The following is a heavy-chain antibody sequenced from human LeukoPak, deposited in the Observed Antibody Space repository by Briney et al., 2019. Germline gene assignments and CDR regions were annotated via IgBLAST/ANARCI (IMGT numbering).Heavy chain of an antibody. CDR3: TRLKYYYYSMDV. J-gene: IGHJ6*03. Sequence: GGPLRLSCAASTFTFSGSAIHWGRQASGKGLEWVGRIRSKANSYATAYAASVKGMLTISRDDSKTTAYLQMNSLKAEDTAVYYCTRLKYYYYSMDVWGKGTTVTVSS. V-gene: IGHV3-73*01. CDR2: IRSKANSYAT. CDR1: TFTFSGSA.